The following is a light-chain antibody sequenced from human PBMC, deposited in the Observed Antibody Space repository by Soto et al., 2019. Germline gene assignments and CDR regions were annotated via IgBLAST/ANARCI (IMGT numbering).Light chain of an antibody. Sequence: QSALTQPTSVSGSPGQSITISCTGTSSDVGGYNYVSWYQQHPGKAPKVMIYDVSNRPSGVSNRFSGSKSGNTASLTISGLQAEDEADYYCSSYTSRNTRIFGGGTKLTVL. CDR3: SSYTSRNTRI. V-gene: IGLV2-14*03. CDR2: DVS. CDR1: SSDVGGYNY. J-gene: IGLJ2*01.